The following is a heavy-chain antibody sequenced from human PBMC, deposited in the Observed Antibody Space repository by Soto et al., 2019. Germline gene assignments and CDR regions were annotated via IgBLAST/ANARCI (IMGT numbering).Heavy chain of an antibody. CDR3: AREPATAKPEGVDF. CDR2: INPNSGGT. CDR1: GYTFSDYY. D-gene: IGHD1-1*01. Sequence: ASVKVSCKASGYTFSDYYIHWVRQAPGQGLEWMGWINPNSGGTKYTPKFQGGVTMTRDTSITTAYMELSRLRSGDTAVYYCAREPATAKPEGVDFWGQGTLVTVSS. J-gene: IGHJ4*02. V-gene: IGHV1-2*02.